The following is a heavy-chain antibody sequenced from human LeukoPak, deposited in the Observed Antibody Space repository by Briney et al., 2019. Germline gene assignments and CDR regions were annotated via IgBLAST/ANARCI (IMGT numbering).Heavy chain of an antibody. Sequence: KPSETLSLTCAVYGGSFSGYYWSWIRQPPGKGLEWIGSIYYSGSTYYNPSLKSRVTISVDTSKNQFSLKLSSVTAADTAVYYCGSGYYRYYFDYWGQGTLVTVSS. V-gene: IGHV4-34*01. J-gene: IGHJ4*02. D-gene: IGHD3-22*01. CDR2: IYYSGST. CDR3: GSGYYRYYFDY. CDR1: GGSFSGYY.